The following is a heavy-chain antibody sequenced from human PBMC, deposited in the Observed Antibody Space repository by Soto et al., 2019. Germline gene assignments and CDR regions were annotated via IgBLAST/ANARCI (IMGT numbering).Heavy chain of an antibody. V-gene: IGHV1-2*02. CDR1: GYTFTGYY. J-gene: IGHJ6*02. D-gene: IGHD5-12*01. Sequence: ASVKVSCKASGYTFTGYYMHCVRQAPGQGLEWMGWINPNSGGTNYAQKFQGRVTMTRDTSISTAYMELSRLRSDDTAVYYCARDLEDSGYAPSQGMDVWGQGTTVTVSS. CDR3: ARDLEDSGYAPSQGMDV. CDR2: INPNSGGT.